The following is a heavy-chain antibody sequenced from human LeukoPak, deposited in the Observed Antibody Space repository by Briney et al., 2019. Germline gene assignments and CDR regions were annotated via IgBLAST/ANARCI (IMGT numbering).Heavy chain of an antibody. J-gene: IGHJ4*02. Sequence: GGSLRLSCVVSEFTFSSYAMSWVRQAPGKGLQWVSYISSRGSTIYYADSVKGRFTISRDNAKNSLFLQMNSLRAEDTAVYYCARAPGDSSGYHWGQGTLVTVSS. V-gene: IGHV3-48*03. CDR3: ARAPGDSSGYH. CDR2: ISSRGSTI. CDR1: EFTFSSYA. D-gene: IGHD3-9*01.